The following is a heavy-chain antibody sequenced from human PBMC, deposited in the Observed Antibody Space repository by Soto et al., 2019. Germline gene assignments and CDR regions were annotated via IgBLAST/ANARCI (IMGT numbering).Heavy chain of an antibody. D-gene: IGHD3-3*01. Sequence: EVQLVESGGGLVKPGGSLRLSCAASAFTFSSYSMNWVRQAPGKGLEWVSSISSSSSYIYYADSVKGRFTISRDNAKNSLYLQMNSLRAEDTAVYYCARVPYENYYYGTDVWGQGTTVTVSS. CDR3: ARVPYENYYYGTDV. CDR2: ISSSSSYI. V-gene: IGHV3-21*01. CDR1: AFTFSSYS. J-gene: IGHJ6*02.